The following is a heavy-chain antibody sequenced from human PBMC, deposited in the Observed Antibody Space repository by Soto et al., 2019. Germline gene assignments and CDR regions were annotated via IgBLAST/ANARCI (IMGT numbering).Heavy chain of an antibody. Sequence: QVQLVESGGGVVQPGRSLRLSCAASGFTFSSYTMHWVRQAPGKGLERVAAIAYDGSNKYYADSVKGRFTISRDNCNNTWYVRVYSLRGQDTEVYYCARGAGIAVAGTSFEYWGPGTLVTVAS. D-gene: IGHD6-19*01. V-gene: IGHV3-30-3*01. J-gene: IGHJ4*02. CDR1: GFTFSSYT. CDR3: ARGAGIAVAGTSFEY. CDR2: IAYDGSNK.